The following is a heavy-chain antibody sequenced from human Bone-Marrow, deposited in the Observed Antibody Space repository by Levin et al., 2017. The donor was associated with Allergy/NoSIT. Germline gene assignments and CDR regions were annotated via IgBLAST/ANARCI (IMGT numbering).Heavy chain of an antibody. J-gene: IGHJ4*02. D-gene: IGHD1-1*01. Sequence: PSETLSLTCTVSGGSTSSHYWTWIRQPPGKGLEWIGYIFYSGVANYNPSLKSRVTISLDTSKIQFSLNLSSVTAADTAVYYCARLGYTFGIDYWGQGTLVTVSS. CDR3: ARLGYTFGIDY. V-gene: IGHV4-59*11. CDR2: IFYSGVA. CDR1: GGSTSSHY.